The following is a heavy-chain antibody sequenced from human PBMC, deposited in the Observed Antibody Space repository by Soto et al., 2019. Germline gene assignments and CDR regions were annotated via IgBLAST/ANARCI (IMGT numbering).Heavy chain of an antibody. V-gene: IGHV1-2*02. CDR3: GRGRSGQIVVFY. D-gene: IGHD1-26*01. Sequence: QVQLVQSGAEVKKPVASVKVSCKASGYTFTGHYIHWVRQAPEQGPEWMGEIGPETGATRYAQKFQGRVTMTRDMSITTVYMELNNLSPDDTAVYYCGRGRSGQIVVFYWGQGTPVTVSS. J-gene: IGHJ4*02. CDR2: IGPETGAT. CDR1: GYTFTGHY.